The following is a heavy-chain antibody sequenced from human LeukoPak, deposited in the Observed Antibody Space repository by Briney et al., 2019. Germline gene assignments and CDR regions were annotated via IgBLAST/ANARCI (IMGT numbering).Heavy chain of an antibody. CDR3: AKQGAVAGDFDY. V-gene: IGHV3-23*01. Sequence: GGSLRLSCAASGFTFSNYAMSWVRQAPGKGLEGVSGISHSGGTTYYADSVKGRFTISRDNSKNTLYLQMNSLRAEDTAVYYCAKQGAVAGDFDYWGQGTLVTVSS. CDR2: ISHSGGTT. D-gene: IGHD6-19*01. J-gene: IGHJ4*02. CDR1: GFTFSNYA.